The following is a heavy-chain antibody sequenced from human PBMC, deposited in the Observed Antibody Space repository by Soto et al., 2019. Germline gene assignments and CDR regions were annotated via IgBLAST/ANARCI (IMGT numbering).Heavy chain of an antibody. Sequence: SVKVSCKASGGTFSSYTISWVRQAPGQGLEWMGRIIPILGIANYAQKFQGRVTITADKSTSTAYMELSSLRSEDTAVYYCAKDPFDYDFWKVYYYMDVWGKGTTVTVS. J-gene: IGHJ6*03. CDR3: AKDPFDYDFWKVYYYMDV. V-gene: IGHV1-69*04. D-gene: IGHD3-3*01. CDR1: GGTFSSYT. CDR2: IIPILGIA.